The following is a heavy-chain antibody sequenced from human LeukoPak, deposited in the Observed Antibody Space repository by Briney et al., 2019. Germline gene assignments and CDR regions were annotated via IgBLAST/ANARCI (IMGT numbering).Heavy chain of an antibody. J-gene: IGHJ4*02. CDR3: ARLGLRSWINKLQDY. V-gene: IGHV5-51*01. D-gene: IGHD5-12*01. CDR2: IYPGDSDT. Sequence: GESLKISCKGSGYSFTSYWIGWVRQMPGKGLEWMGIIYPGDSDTRYSPSFQGQVTISADKSISIAYLQWSSLKASDTAMYYCARLGLRSWINKLQDYWGQGTLVTVSS. CDR1: GYSFTSYW.